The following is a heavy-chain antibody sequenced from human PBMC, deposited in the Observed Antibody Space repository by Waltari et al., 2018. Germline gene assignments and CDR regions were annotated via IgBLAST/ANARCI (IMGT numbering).Heavy chain of an antibody. J-gene: IGHJ6*02. Sequence: QVQLVQSGAEVKKPGASVKVSCKASGYTFTGYYMHWVRQAPGQGLEWMGRINPNSVGTNYAQKFQGRVTMTRDTSISTAYMELSRLRSDDTAVYYCARDLSSRIDYYYYGMDVWGQGTTVTVSS. D-gene: IGHD1-26*01. CDR3: ARDLSSRIDYYYYGMDV. CDR1: GYTFTGYY. V-gene: IGHV1-2*06. CDR2: INPNSVGT.